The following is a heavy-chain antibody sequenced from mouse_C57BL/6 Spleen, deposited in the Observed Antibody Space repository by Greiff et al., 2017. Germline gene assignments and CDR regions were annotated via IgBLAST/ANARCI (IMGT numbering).Heavy chain of an antibody. CDR2: ILPGRGST. D-gene: IGHD1-1*01. Sequence: QVQLQQSGAELMKPGASVKLSCKATGSTFTGYWIEWVKQRPGHGLEWIGEILPGRGSTNYNRKFKGKATFTADTSSNTAYMQLSSLTTEDSAIYSCARRRGIITTVEGFAYWGQGTLVTVSA. J-gene: IGHJ3*01. V-gene: IGHV1-9*01. CDR3: ARRRGIITTVEGFAY. CDR1: GSTFTGYW.